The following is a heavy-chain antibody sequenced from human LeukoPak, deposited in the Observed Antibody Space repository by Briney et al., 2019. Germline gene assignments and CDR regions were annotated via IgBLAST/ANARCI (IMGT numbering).Heavy chain of an antibody. J-gene: IGHJ6*03. CDR3: ARGSLVNYYYYMDV. CDR2: ISYDGGNK. V-gene: IGHV3-30*03. D-gene: IGHD3-10*01. CDR1: GFIFNDYS. Sequence: PGGSLRLSCAASGFIFNDYSMNWVRQAPGKGLEWVSVISYDGGNKYYADSVKGRFTISRDNSKNTLYLQMNSLRAEDTAVYYCARGSLVNYYYYMDVWGKGTTVTVSS.